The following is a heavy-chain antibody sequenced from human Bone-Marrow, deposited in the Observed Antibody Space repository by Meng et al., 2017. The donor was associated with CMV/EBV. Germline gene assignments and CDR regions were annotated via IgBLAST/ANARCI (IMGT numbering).Heavy chain of an antibody. V-gene: IGHV4-59*01. CDR3: ATLEIALGGGYYGMDV. CDR2: IYYSGST. CDR1: GGSISSYY. D-gene: IGHD1-1*01. J-gene: IGHJ6*02. Sequence: SETLSLTCTVSGGSISSYYWSWIRQPPGKGLEWIGYIYYSGSTNYNPSLKSRVTISVDTSKNQFSLKLGSVTAADTAVYYCATLEIALGGGYYGMDVWGQGTTVTVSS.